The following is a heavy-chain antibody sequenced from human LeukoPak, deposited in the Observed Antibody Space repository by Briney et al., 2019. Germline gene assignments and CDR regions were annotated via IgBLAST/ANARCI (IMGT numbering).Heavy chain of an antibody. V-gene: IGHV3-23*01. CDR3: AKDWGEYFDYVWGSFTSFDS. CDR1: GFTFSSYG. Sequence: KPGGSLRLSCAASGFTFSSYGVSWVRQAPGKGLEWVSGSGSGHRTYYADSVKGRFTISRDNSKSTLYLQMNSLRAEDTAVYYCAKDWGEYFDYVWGSFTSFDSWGQGTLVTVSS. CDR2: SGSGHRT. J-gene: IGHJ4*02. D-gene: IGHD3-16*01.